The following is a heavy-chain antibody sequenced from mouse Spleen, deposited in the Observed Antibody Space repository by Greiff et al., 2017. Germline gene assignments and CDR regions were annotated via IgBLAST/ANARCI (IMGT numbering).Heavy chain of an antibody. V-gene: IGHV1-52*01. CDR2: IDPSDSET. CDR3: AREGTTVVARDWYFDV. D-gene: IGHD1-1*01. J-gene: IGHJ1*01. CDR1: GYTFTSYW. Sequence: QVQLKESGTELVRPGSSVKLSCKASGYTFTSYWIHWVKQRPIEGLEWIGNIDPSDSETHYNQKFKDKAILTVDKSSSIAYMQLSSLTSEDSAVYYCAREGTTVVARDWYFDVWGAGTTVTVSS.